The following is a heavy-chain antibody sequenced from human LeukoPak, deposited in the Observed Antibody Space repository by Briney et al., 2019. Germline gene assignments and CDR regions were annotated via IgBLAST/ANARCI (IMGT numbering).Heavy chain of an antibody. Sequence: SETLSLTCAVYGGCFSGYYWSCIRQPPGKGLEWIGEINHSGGTNYNPSLKSRVTISVDTSKNQFSLQLSSVTAADTAVHYCARDSSAFDIWGQGTMVTVSS. J-gene: IGHJ3*02. V-gene: IGHV4-34*01. D-gene: IGHD1-26*01. CDR1: GGCFSGYY. CDR2: INHSGGT. CDR3: ARDSSAFDI.